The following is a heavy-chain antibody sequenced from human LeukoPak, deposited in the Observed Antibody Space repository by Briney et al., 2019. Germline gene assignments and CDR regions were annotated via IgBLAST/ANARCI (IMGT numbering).Heavy chain of an antibody. Sequence: PGGTLRLSCAASGFTFSSYAMNWVRQAPGKGLEWVANINQDGSEIYYVDSVRGRFTISRDNAKNSLYLQLNTLRAEDAAVYYCARRYSSSSETDFDYWGQGTLVTVSS. CDR3: ARRYSSSSETDFDY. V-gene: IGHV3-7*01. CDR2: INQDGSEI. CDR1: GFTFSSYA. J-gene: IGHJ4*02. D-gene: IGHD6-6*01.